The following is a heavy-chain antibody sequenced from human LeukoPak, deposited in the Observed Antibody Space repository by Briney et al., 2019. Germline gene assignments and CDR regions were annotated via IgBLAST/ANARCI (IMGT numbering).Heavy chain of an antibody. D-gene: IGHD2-15*01. V-gene: IGHV4-59*08. CDR1: GGSTGSDY. J-gene: IGHJ4*02. Sequence: SETLSLTRSVSGGSTGSDYWSWIRQPPGKGLEWIAYVYYSGVTSYNPSLKSRVAISIDTSKNQFSLNLTSVTAADTAVYYCARLSLHCSGGSCYRGAFDSWAQGTLVTVSS. CDR2: VYYSGVT. CDR3: ARLSLHCSGGSCYRGAFDS.